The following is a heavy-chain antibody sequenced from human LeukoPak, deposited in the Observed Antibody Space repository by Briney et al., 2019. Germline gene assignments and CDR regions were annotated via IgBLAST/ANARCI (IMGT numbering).Heavy chain of an antibody. CDR3: AKDTAHYCYDSSGPRFDP. CDR2: ISYDGSNK. D-gene: IGHD3-22*01. CDR1: GFTFSSYG. Sequence: SGGSLRLSCAASGFTFSSYGMHWVRQAPGKGLEWVAVISYDGSNKYYADSVKGRFTISRDNSKNTLYLQMNSLRAEDTAVYYCAKDTAHYCYDSSGPRFDPWGQGTLVTVSS. J-gene: IGHJ5*02. V-gene: IGHV3-30*18.